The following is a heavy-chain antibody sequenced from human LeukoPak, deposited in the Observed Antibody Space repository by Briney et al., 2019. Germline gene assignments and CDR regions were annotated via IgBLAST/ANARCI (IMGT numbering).Heavy chain of an antibody. V-gene: IGHV3-64D*06. CDR1: GFTFSRYA. CDR3: VKSAGFDWLSPLDAFDI. CDR2: ISSSGGST. Sequence: PGGSLRLSCSASGFTFSRYAMHWARQAPGKGLEYVSAISSSGGSTYYADSVKGRFTISRDNSKDTLYLQMSSLRAEDTTVYYCVKSAGFDWLSPLDAFDIWGQGTMVTVSS. J-gene: IGHJ3*02. D-gene: IGHD3-9*01.